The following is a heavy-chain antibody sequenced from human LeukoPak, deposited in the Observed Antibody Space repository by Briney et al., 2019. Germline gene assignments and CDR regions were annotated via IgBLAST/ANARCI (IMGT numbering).Heavy chain of an antibody. CDR2: MNPNTGNT. CDR3: AREGRVVVAAKAWRYYFDY. J-gene: IGHJ4*02. CDR1: GYTFTSYD. D-gene: IGHD2-15*01. Sequence: GASVRVSCKASGYTFTSYDINWVRQATGQGLEWMGWMNPNTGNTGYAQNFQGRVTMTRNTSISTAYVELSSLRSEDTAVYFCAREGRVVVAAKAWRYYFDYWGQGTLVTVSS. V-gene: IGHV1-8*01.